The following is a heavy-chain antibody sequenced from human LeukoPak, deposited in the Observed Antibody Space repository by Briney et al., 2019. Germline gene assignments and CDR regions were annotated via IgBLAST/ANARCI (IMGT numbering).Heavy chain of an antibody. Sequence: PSETLSLTCAVYGGSFSGYYWSWIRQPPGKGLEWIGEINHSGSTNYNPSLKSRVTISVDTSENQFSLKLSSVTAADTAVYYCARVRKDIVLMVYAAGWFDPWGQGTLVTVSS. D-gene: IGHD2-8*01. CDR2: INHSGST. CDR3: ARVRKDIVLMVYAAGWFDP. J-gene: IGHJ5*02. CDR1: GGSFSGYY. V-gene: IGHV4-34*01.